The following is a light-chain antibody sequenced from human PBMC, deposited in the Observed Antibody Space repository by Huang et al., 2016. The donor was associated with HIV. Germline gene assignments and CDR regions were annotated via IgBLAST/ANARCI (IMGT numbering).Light chain of an antibody. Sequence: EIVMTQSPATLSVSPGERATLSCRAGQSVSSKLAWYQQKPGQAPRRLIDGATTRATGIPARFSGTGSGTEFTLTISSLQSEDCAVYYCQQYKNWPRTFGQGTKVDIK. CDR1: QSVSSK. J-gene: IGKJ1*01. V-gene: IGKV3-15*01. CDR2: GAT. CDR3: QQYKNWPRT.